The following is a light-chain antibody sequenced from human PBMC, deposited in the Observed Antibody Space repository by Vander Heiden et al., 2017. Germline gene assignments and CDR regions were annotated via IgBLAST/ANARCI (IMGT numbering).Light chain of an antibody. CDR3: QHGNSSPGWT. J-gene: IGKJ1*01. Sequence: DIQMTQSPSSVSASVGDRVTITCRASQGISSWLAWYQQKPGKAPKLLIYAASSLQSGVPSRFRDSGPGPYFTLTISSLQPEDFATYYCQHGNSSPGWTFGQGTKVEIK. V-gene: IGKV1-12*01. CDR1: QGISSW. CDR2: AAS.